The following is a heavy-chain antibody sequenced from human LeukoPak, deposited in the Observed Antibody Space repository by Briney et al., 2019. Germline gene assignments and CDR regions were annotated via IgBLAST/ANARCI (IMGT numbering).Heavy chain of an antibody. CDR2: IIPIFGTA. J-gene: IGHJ6*04. V-gene: IGHV1-69*06. D-gene: IGHD3-9*01. CDR3: ARPYYDILTGYYPIYYGMDV. CDR1: GGTFSSYA. Sequence: GASVKVSSKASGGTFSSYAISWVRQAPGQGLEWMGGIIPIFGTANYAQKFQGRVTITADKSTSTAYMELSSLRSEDTAVYYCARPYYDILTGYYPIYYGMDVWGKGTTVTVSS.